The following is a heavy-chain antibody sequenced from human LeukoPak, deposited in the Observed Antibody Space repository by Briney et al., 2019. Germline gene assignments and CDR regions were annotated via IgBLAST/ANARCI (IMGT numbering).Heavy chain of an antibody. J-gene: IGHJ3*02. D-gene: IGHD3-10*01. V-gene: IGHV4-39*01. CDR1: CHSINNWNYY. Sequence: SETLSLTCTVSCHSINNWNYYWAWIRQPPGKGLEWMGNVYHRGSTDYLPSLKSRLSMSVDTSKNTFSPRLTSLTAADPALYSDSRLPITTYPDSQFAPKGALDIWGPGTMVVVSS. CDR2: VYHRGST. CDR3: SRLPITTYPDSQFAPKGALDI.